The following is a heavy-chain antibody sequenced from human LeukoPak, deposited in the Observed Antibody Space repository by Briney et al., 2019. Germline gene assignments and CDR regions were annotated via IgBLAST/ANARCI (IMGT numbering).Heavy chain of an antibody. CDR1: GFTFSNYA. J-gene: IGHJ5*02. Sequence: GGSLRLSCAASGFTFSNYAMSWVRQAPGKGLEWVSASGSGGNTYYADSVKGRFTISRDNSKNTLYLQMNSLRAEDTAVYYCASMGATWQFTSWGQGTLVTVSS. D-gene: IGHD1-26*01. V-gene: IGHV3-23*01. CDR3: ASMGATWQFTS. CDR2: SGSGGNT.